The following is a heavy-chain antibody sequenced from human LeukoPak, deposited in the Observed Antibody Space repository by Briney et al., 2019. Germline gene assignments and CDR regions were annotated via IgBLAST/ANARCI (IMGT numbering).Heavy chain of an antibody. D-gene: IGHD4-17*01. CDR1: GGAISSGSYY. Sequence: SETLSLTCTVSGGAISSGSYYWSLIRQPAGKGLEWIGRIYTSGSTNYNPSRKGRGTISVDTSKNQFSLKLGSVTAADTAVYYCARHGLRGFYYAFNIWGQGTMVTVSS. V-gene: IGHV4-61*02. CDR3: ARHGLRGFYYAFNI. CDR2: IYTSGST. J-gene: IGHJ3*02.